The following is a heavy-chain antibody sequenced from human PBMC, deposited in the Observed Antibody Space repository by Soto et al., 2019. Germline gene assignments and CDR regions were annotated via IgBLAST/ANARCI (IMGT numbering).Heavy chain of an antibody. CDR3: ARGGYYDSSGLFDY. CDR1: GGSISSYY. V-gene: IGHV4-59*01. CDR2: IYYSGST. D-gene: IGHD3-22*01. J-gene: IGHJ4*02. Sequence: QVQLQESGPGLVKPSETLSLTCTVSGGSISSYYWSWIRQPPGKGLEWIGYIYYSGSTNYNPCLKSRVLTSVDTPLNQSSSKLSSVTAADTAVYSCARGGYYDSSGLFDYWGQGTMVTVSS.